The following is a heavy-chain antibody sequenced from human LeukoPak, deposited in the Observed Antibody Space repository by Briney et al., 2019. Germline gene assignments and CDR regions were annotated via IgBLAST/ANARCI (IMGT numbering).Heavy chain of an antibody. CDR2: VYYGGNT. V-gene: IGHV4-39*07. Sequence: PSETLSLTCTVSGGSISSSSYYWDWIRQPPGKGLEWIGNVYYGGNTFYNSSLESRVTISVDMSKNQFSLKLTSLTPADTAVYYCARKAAAGIPPLYNWFDPWGQGTLVTVSA. D-gene: IGHD6-13*01. CDR3: ARKAAAGIPPLYNWFDP. CDR1: GGSISSSSYY. J-gene: IGHJ5*02.